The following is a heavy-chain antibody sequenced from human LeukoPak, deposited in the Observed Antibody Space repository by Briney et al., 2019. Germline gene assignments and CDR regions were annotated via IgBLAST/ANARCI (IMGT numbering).Heavy chain of an antibody. J-gene: IGHJ6*03. V-gene: IGHV3-7*01. CDR3: ARDWSAYYYLDV. Sequence: GGSLRLSCEVSGFTFSSYWMTWVRQAPGKGLEWVANIKQDGSETYYLDSVEGRFTISRDNAKNSLFLQMNSLRAEDTAVYYCARDWSAYYYLDVWGKGTTVAVSS. D-gene: IGHD3-3*01. CDR1: GFTFSSYW. CDR2: IKQDGSET.